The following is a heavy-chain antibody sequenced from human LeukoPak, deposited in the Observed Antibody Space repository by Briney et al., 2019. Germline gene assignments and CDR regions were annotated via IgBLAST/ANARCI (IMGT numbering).Heavy chain of an antibody. CDR1: GFTVSSNY. V-gene: IGHV3-53*01. CDR3: ASALWGGYYFDY. Sequence: GGSLRLSCAASGFTVSSNYMSWVRQAPGKGLEWVSVIYSGGSTYCADSVKGRFTISRDNSKNTLYLQMNSLRAEDTAVYYCASALWGGYYFDYWGQGTRVTVSS. D-gene: IGHD2-21*01. J-gene: IGHJ4*02. CDR2: IYSGGST.